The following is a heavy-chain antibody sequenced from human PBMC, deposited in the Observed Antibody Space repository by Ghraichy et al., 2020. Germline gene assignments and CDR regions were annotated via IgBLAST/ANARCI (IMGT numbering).Heavy chain of an antibody. D-gene: IGHD3-22*01. Sequence: GGSLRLSCAASGFTFSSYWMSWVRQAPGKRREWVANIKQDGSEKYYVDSVQGRLTISRDNAKNSLYLQMNSLRAEDTAVYYCARVTRDSSGYYSPWFDYWGQGTLVTVSS. V-gene: IGHV3-7*03. CDR3: ARVTRDSSGYYSPWFDY. CDR2: IKQDGSEK. CDR1: GFTFSSYW. J-gene: IGHJ4*02.